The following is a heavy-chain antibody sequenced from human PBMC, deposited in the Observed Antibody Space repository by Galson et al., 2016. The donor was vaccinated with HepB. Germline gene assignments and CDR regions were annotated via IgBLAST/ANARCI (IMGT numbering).Heavy chain of an antibody. D-gene: IGHD5-12*01. Sequence: SLRLSCAASGITVTTNYISWVRQAPRKGLEWVAILYSGGTIVYADSVRGRFTISRDDSKNTVHLQMNSLRVEDTAMYFCASAPTITTIWGSWGQGTLVTVSS. V-gene: IGHV3-53*01. CDR2: LYSGGTI. CDR1: GITVTTNY. CDR3: ASAPTITTIWGS. J-gene: IGHJ5*02.